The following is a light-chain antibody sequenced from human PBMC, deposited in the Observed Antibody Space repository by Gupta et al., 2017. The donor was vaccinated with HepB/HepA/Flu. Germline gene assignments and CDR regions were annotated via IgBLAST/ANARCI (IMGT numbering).Light chain of an antibody. Sequence: EIVMTQSPATLSVSPGDRATLSCRASQSVGTNLAWYQQRPGQAPRLLIYRATARATGVPARFSGSGSGTEFTLSISSLQSDDIAVYYCQQYDNWPPWTLGHGTKVEIK. CDR2: RAT. CDR1: QSVGTN. CDR3: QQYDNWPPWT. V-gene: IGKV3-15*01. J-gene: IGKJ1*01.